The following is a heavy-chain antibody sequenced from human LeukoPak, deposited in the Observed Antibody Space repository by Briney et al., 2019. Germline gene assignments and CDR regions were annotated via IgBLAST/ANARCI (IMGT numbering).Heavy chain of an antibody. Sequence: SETLSLTCTVSGGSISSGGYYWGWIRQSPEKGLEWIGSIYYSGSTYYNPSLKSRVTISIDTPKTQISLRLSSVTAADTAVYYCARLGPTSSWYSTFDFWGQGTLVSVSS. D-gene: IGHD3-22*01. CDR3: ARLGPTSSWYSTFDF. CDR2: IYYSGST. CDR1: GGSISSGGYY. J-gene: IGHJ4*02. V-gene: IGHV4-39*01.